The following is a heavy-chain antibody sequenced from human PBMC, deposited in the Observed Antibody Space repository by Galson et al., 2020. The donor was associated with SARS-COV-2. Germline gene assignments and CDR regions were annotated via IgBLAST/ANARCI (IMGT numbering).Heavy chain of an antibody. J-gene: IGHJ5*02. D-gene: IGHD2-21*02. V-gene: IGHV4-59*01. Sequence: TLSLTCTVSGGSISSYYWSWIRQPPGKGLEWIGYIYYSGSTNYNPSLKSRVTISVDTSKNQFSLKLSSVTAADTAVYYCARGGTGSYCGGDCYSLWFDPWGQGTLVTVSS. CDR3: ARGGTGSYCGGDCYSLWFDP. CDR1: GGSISSYY. CDR2: IYYSGST.